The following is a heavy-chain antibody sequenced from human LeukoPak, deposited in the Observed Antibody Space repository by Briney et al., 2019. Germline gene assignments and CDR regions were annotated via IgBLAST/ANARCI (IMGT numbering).Heavy chain of an antibody. CDR1: GFIFSTYV. V-gene: IGHV3-23*01. Sequence: PRGSQRLSCAGSGFIFSTYVMNWVRQAPGRGLEWVSAIGGDWTQYANSVKGRFTVSRDNAKNSLYLQMNSLRAEDTAVYYCARDWAVWGQGTLVTVSS. D-gene: IGHD3-16*01. CDR3: ARDWAV. J-gene: IGHJ4*02. CDR2: IGGDWT.